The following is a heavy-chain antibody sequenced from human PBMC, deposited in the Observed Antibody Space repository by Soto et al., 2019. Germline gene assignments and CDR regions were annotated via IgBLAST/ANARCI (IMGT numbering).Heavy chain of an antibody. J-gene: IGHJ4*02. V-gene: IGHV4-4*07. Sequence: SLTCTVSGGSISSYYWSWIRQPAGKGLEWIGRIYTSGSTNYNPSLKSRVTMSVDTSKNQFSLKLSSVTAADTAVYYCARACSSNSCYDVFDYWGQGTLVTVS. CDR2: IYTSGST. CDR3: ARACSSNSCYDVFDY. CDR1: GGSISSYY. D-gene: IGHD2-2*01.